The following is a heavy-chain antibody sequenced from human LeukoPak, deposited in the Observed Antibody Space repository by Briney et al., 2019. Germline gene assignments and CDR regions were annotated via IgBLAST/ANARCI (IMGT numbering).Heavy chain of an antibody. CDR2: INPNSGGT. CDR1: GYNFNAYY. D-gene: IGHD3-3*01. V-gene: IGHV1-2*02. Sequence: ASVKVSCKASGYNFNAYYMHWVRQAPGQGIEWMGWINPNSGGTNYAQKFQGRVTLTRDTSINTVYMEVNRLTSDDTVVYYCARGEWLVLGDHWGQGTPVTVSS. CDR3: ARGEWLVLGDH. J-gene: IGHJ4*02.